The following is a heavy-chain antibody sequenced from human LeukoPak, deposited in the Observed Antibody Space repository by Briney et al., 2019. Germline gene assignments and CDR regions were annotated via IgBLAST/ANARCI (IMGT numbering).Heavy chain of an antibody. CDR2: ISGPGGAT. CDR1: GFTFSSYS. V-gene: IGHV3-23*01. Sequence: GGSLRLSCAASGFTFSSYSMSWVRQAPGKGLEWVSGISGPGGATYYADSVKGRFTLSRDNAKNTLYLQMNSLRAEDTAVYYCARDMYGRRGYSFLYYMDVWGKGTTVTVSS. D-gene: IGHD5-18*01. J-gene: IGHJ6*03. CDR3: ARDMYGRRGYSFLYYMDV.